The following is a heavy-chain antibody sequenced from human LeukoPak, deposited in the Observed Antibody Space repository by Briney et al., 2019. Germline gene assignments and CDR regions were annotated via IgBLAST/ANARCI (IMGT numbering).Heavy chain of an antibody. J-gene: IGHJ5*02. V-gene: IGHV4-59*01. Sequence: PSETLSLTCTVSGGSISSYYWSWIRQPPGKGLEWIGYIYYSGSTNYNPSLKSRVTISVDTSKNQFSLKLSSVTAADTAVYYCAREMDEYSSSSHWSDPWGQGTLSTVSS. CDR1: GGSISSYY. CDR2: IYYSGST. CDR3: AREMDEYSSSSHWSDP. D-gene: IGHD6-6*01.